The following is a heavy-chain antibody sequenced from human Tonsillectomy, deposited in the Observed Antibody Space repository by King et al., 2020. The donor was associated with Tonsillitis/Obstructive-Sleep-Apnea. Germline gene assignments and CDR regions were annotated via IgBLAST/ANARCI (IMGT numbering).Heavy chain of an antibody. CDR3: AKFRPSGSSPIPFDF. CDR2: LSGDGGVT. Sequence: VQLAESGGGLVQPGGSLRLSCAASGFSFRSYAMSWVRQTPGKGLEWVSTLSGDGGVTHYADSVKGRFTVSRDNSKNIVYLQMNSLTAEDTAIYYCAKFRPSGSSPIPFDFWGQGTLVTVSS. V-gene: IGHV3-23*04. D-gene: IGHD2-2*02. CDR1: GFSFRSYA. J-gene: IGHJ4*02.